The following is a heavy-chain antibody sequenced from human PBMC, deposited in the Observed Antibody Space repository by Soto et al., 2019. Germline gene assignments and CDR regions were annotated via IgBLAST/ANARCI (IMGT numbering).Heavy chain of an antibody. Sequence: GGSLRLSCAASGFIFSDYWMSWVRQAPGKGPEWVANIKFDGSEKQYVDSVRGRFTISRDNSRNSLFLQMNSLRAGDTAVYYCVKDGGYCSSSTCYSPRNHYFDSWGQGTLVTVSS. CDR2: IKFDGSEK. CDR1: GFIFSDYW. J-gene: IGHJ4*02. CDR3: VKDGGYCSSSTCYSPRNHYFDS. V-gene: IGHV3-7*03. D-gene: IGHD2-2*01.